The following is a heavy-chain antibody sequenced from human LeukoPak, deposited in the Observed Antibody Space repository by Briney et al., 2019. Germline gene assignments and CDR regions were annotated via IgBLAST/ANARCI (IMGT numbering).Heavy chain of an antibody. Sequence: SETLSLTCTVSGGSISSSSYYWGWIRQPPGKGLEWIGSIYYSGSTYYNPSLRSRVSISVHTSKNQFSLKLRSVTAADTAVYYCARVSGYDWESFYDYWGQGTLVTVSS. CDR3: ARVSGYDWESFYDY. V-gene: IGHV4-39*01. D-gene: IGHD5-12*01. CDR1: GGSISSSSYY. J-gene: IGHJ4*02. CDR2: IYYSGST.